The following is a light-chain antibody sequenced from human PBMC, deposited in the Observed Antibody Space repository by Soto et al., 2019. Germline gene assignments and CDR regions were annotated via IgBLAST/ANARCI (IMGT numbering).Light chain of an antibody. V-gene: IGLV2-8*01. CDR2: EVS. J-gene: IGLJ2*01. Sequence: QSALTQPPSASGSPGQSVTISCTGTSSDVGSYNYVSWYQQHPGKAPKLMIYEVSKRPSGVPDRFSSSKSGNTASLTVSGLQAEDEADYYCSSYAGSTHVIFGGGTKLTVL. CDR1: SSDVGSYNY. CDR3: SSYAGSTHVI.